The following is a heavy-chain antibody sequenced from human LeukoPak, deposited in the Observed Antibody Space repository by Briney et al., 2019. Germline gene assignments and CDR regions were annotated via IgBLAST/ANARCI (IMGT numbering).Heavy chain of an antibody. CDR1: GGSISSYY. J-gene: IGHJ4*02. D-gene: IGHD6-6*01. CDR3: ARQADDSSSSLVYFDY. CDR2: IYYSGTT. V-gene: IGHV4-59*08. Sequence: SETLSLTCTVSGGSISSYYWSWIRQPPGKGLEWIGFIYYSGTTKYNPSLKSRVTISADTSKNQFSLKLSSVTAADTAVYYCARQADDSSSSLVYFDYWGQGTLVTVSS.